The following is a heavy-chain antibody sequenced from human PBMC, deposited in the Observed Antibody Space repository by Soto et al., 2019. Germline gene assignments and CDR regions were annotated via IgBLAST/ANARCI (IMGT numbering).Heavy chain of an antibody. D-gene: IGHD5-18*01. J-gene: IGHJ4*02. CDR3: VKERSGHSYADS. Sequence: EVQLLESGGGLVQPGGSLRLSCAASGFTFSNYAMSWLRQPPGKGLEWVSANSGSGDRTYYADSVKGRFTISRDNSKNTLYLQMNSLRAEDSAVYYCVKERSGHSYADSWGQGTLVTVSS. CDR2: NSGSGDRT. V-gene: IGHV3-23*01. CDR1: GFTFSNYA.